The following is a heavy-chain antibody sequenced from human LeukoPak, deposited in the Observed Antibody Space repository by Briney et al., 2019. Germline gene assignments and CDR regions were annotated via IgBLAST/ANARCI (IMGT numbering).Heavy chain of an antibody. CDR1: GGSFSSGDYY. Sequence: SETLSLTCTVSGGSFSSGDYYWSWIRQPPGKGLEWIGYIYYSGSTYYNPSLKSRVTISVDTSKNQFSLKLSSVTAADTAVYYCATRSSTHYYGMDVWGQGTTVTVSS. CDR3: ATRSSTHYYGMDV. CDR2: IYYSGST. J-gene: IGHJ6*02. V-gene: IGHV4-30-4*01. D-gene: IGHD2-2*01.